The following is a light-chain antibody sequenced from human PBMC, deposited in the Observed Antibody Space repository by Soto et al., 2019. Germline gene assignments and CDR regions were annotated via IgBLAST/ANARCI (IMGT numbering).Light chain of an antibody. CDR2: EVN. CDR1: SSDVGGYDY. V-gene: IGLV2-14*01. J-gene: IGLJ1*01. Sequence: QSVLTQPASVSGSPGQSITISYTGTSSDVGGYDYVSWYQLHPGKAPKLMVFEVNNRPSGVSYRFSGSKSGNTASLTISGLQAEDEADYFCSSYSISTAYLFGTGTKVTVL. CDR3: SSYSISTAYL.